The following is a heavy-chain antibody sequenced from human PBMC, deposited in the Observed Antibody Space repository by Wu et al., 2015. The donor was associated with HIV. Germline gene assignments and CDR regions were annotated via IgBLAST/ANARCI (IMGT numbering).Heavy chain of an antibody. CDR3: ARDLRKLKLGTGVSVTPTLHDAFDI. V-gene: IGHV1-8*01. Sequence: QEQLVQSGPEVKPPGASVTVSCKASGYALTNFDVYWVRQSTGQGLEWMGWMNPNSGNTGYAQKFQGRVTMTRNTSISTAYMELSSLRSEDTAVYYCARDLRKLKLGTGVSVTPTLHDAFDIWGQGTMVTVSS. CDR1: GYALTNFD. J-gene: IGHJ3*02. CDR2: MNPNSGNT. D-gene: IGHD7-27*01.